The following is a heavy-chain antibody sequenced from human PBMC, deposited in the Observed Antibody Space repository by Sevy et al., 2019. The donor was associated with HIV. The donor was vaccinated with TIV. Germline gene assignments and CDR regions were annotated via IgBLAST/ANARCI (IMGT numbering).Heavy chain of an antibody. CDR2: INSDGNYR. CDR1: GFTFSTYW. CDR3: ARESRGSLEGFDI. J-gene: IGHJ3*02. Sequence: GGSLRLSCAASGFTFSTYWMHWVRQAPGKGLVWVSRINSDGNYRSYVESVEGRFTISRDNAQNTLFLQMSSLRVEDTAVCYCARESRGSLEGFDIWGQGTMVTVSS. V-gene: IGHV3-74*01. D-gene: IGHD1-26*01.